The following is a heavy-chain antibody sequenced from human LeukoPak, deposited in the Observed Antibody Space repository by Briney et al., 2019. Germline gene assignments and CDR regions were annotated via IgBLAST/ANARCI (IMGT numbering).Heavy chain of an antibody. V-gene: IGHV1-69*06. D-gene: IGHD2-2*01. Sequence: SVKLSCKASGGTFSSYDISWVRQAPGQGLEWMGGIMPMFGKANYAQKFQGRVTTTADKATSTAYMELSSLRSEDTAVYYCAGGRTDIVVVPATLRNYYFDYWGQGTLVTVSS. CDR3: AGGRTDIVVVPATLRNYYFDY. J-gene: IGHJ4*02. CDR2: IMPMFGKA. CDR1: GGTFSSYD.